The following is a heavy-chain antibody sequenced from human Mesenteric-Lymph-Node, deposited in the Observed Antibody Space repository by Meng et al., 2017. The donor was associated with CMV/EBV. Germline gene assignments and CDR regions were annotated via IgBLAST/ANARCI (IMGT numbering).Heavy chain of an antibody. V-gene: IGHV4-59*01. Sequence: SETLSLTCTVSGVPISQYYWNWIRQPPGKPLEWIGNIYNNAIAYYNPSLKSRVTISVDTSKNQFSLKLTSVTAADTAVYYCAGRGRRDGPETSWGQGTLVTVSS. CDR2: IYNNAIA. CDR1: GVPISQYY. CDR3: AGRGRRDGPETS. D-gene: IGHD5-24*01. J-gene: IGHJ5*02.